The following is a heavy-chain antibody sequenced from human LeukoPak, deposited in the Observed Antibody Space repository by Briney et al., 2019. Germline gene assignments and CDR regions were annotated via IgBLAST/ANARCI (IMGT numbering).Heavy chain of an antibody. V-gene: IGHV3-48*03. D-gene: IGHD7-27*01. CDR2: ISSSGSTI. CDR3: APQNWGPGPVGY. J-gene: IGHJ4*02. Sequence: GGSLRLSCAASGFTFSSYEMNWVRQAPGKGLEWVSYISSSGSTIYYADSVKGRFTISRDNAKNSLYLQMNSLRAEDTAVYYCAPQNWGPGPVGYWGQGTLVTVSS. CDR1: GFTFSSYE.